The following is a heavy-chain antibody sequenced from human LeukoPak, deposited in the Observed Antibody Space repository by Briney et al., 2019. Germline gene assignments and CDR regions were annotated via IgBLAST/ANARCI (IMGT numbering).Heavy chain of an antibody. CDR2: ITSSGTTM. V-gene: IGHV3-11*04. D-gene: IGHD3-22*01. CDR3: AREVYFYDDSAMEGGFDI. Sequence: PGGSLRLSCVASGFTLRDSYTNWIRQAPGKGLEWISYITSSGTTMYYADSVKGRFTISRDNAKNSLHLQMNSLRAEDTAVYYCAREVYFYDDSAMEGGFDIWGQGTMVTVSS. CDR1: GFTLRDSY. J-gene: IGHJ3*02.